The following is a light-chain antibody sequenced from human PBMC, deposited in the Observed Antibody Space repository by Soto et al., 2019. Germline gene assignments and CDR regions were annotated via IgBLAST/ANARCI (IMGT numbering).Light chain of an antibody. CDR1: QSVSSIY. J-gene: IGKJ1*01. CDR3: QHYGNSRWT. Sequence: EIVFTQSPGTLSLSPGERATLSCRASQSVSSIYLAWYQQKPGQAPRLLIYGVSSRAPGIPERFSGSGSGTEFTLTISRLEPEDFAVYYCQHYGNSRWTFGQGTKVDIK. V-gene: IGKV3-20*01. CDR2: GVS.